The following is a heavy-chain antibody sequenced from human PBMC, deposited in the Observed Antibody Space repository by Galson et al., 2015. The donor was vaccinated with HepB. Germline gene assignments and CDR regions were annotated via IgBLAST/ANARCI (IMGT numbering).Heavy chain of an antibody. CDR2: ISGYNGNI. V-gene: IGHV1-18*01. J-gene: IGHJ4*02. CDR1: GYTFSTYG. D-gene: IGHD2/OR15-2a*01. CDR3: ARDGGVLPCGLRKY. Sequence: SVKVSCKASGYTFSTYGISWVRQAPGQGLEWMGWISGYNGNINYAQKFHARVTMTTDTSTSTAYMELRSLTSDYTAVYYCARDGGVLPCGLRKYWGQGALVTVSS.